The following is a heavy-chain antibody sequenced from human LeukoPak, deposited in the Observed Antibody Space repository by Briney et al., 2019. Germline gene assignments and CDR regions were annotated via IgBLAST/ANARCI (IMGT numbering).Heavy chain of an antibody. CDR3: AREMDDILTRYFDY. V-gene: IGHV4-59*12. J-gene: IGHJ4*02. CDR1: GGSISSYY. D-gene: IGHD3-9*01. CDR2: IYYSGST. Sequence: SETLSLICTVSGGSISSYYWSWSRQPPGKGLEWIGYIYYSGSTNYNPSLKSRVTISVDTSKNQFSLKLSSVTAADTAVYYCAREMDDILTRYFDYWGQGTLVTVSS.